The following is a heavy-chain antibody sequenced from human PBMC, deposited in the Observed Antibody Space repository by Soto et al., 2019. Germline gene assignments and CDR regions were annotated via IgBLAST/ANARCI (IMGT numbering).Heavy chain of an antibody. CDR3: ARNYGGNVDY. V-gene: IGHV4-31*03. J-gene: IGHJ4*02. CDR2: IYYSGSI. D-gene: IGHD4-17*01. Sequence: SETLSLTCTVSGGSISSGGYYWNWIRQHPGKGLEWIGYIYYSGSIYYNPSLKSRVTISVDTSKNQFSLKLSSATAADTAVYYCARNYGGNVDYWGQGTLVTVSS. CDR1: GGSISSGGYY.